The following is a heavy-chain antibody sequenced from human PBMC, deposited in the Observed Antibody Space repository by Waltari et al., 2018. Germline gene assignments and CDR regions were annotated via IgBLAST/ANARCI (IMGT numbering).Heavy chain of an antibody. CDR1: GGSVRDGIYY. CDR2: VYSSGSP. V-gene: IGHV4-39*01. Sequence: QVQLQESGPRLVKPSETLSLTCTVSGGSVRDGIYYWAWIRQPPGKGLEWIVRVYSSGSPHDESSLKSRVTMSVDMSKNQFSLRLTSVTAADTATYYCARQSYGSGTYEFDFWGQGALVTVSS. CDR3: ARQSYGSGTYEFDF. D-gene: IGHD3-10*01. J-gene: IGHJ4*02.